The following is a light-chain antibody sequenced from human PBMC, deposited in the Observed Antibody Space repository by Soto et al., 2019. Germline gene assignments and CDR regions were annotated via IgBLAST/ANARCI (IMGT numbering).Light chain of an antibody. CDR2: EVN. CDR3: SSYAGSRIVV. CDR1: SSDVGGYNY. V-gene: IGLV2-8*01. J-gene: IGLJ2*01. Sequence: QSALTQPPSASGYPGQSVTISCTGTSSDVGGYNYVSWYQQHPGKAPKLMISEVNKRPSGVPDRFSGSKSGNTASLTVSGLQAEDEADYYCSSYAGSRIVVFGGGTKLTVL.